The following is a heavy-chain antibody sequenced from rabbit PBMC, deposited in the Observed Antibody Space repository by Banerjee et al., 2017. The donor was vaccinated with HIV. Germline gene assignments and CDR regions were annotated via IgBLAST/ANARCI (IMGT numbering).Heavy chain of an antibody. CDR3: ARDLAGAIGWNFVL. CDR1: GFSFSSGYD. Sequence: QEQLEESGGGLVKPGASLTLTCKASGFSFSSGYDMCWVRQAPGKGLEWITCIYSAGSGSTDYASWAKGRFTISKASSTTVTLQMTSLTAADTATYFCARDLAGAIGWNFVLWGPGTLVT. D-gene: IGHD4-1*01. J-gene: IGHJ4*01. V-gene: IGHV1S45*01. CDR2: IYSAGSGST.